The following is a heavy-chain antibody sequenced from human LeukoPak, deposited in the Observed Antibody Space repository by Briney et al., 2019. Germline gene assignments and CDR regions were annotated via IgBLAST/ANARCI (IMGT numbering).Heavy chain of an antibody. CDR1: GGSISSSNW. CDR2: IYHSGST. CDR3: ARDQGYSGGWYSRRNAFDI. D-gene: IGHD6-19*01. Sequence: SETLSLTCAVSGGSISSSNWWSWVRQPPGKGLEWIGEIYHSGSTNYNPSLKSRVTISVDKSKNQFSLKLSSVTAADTAVYYCARDQGYSGGWYSRRNAFDIWGQGTMVTVSS. V-gene: IGHV4-4*02. J-gene: IGHJ3*02.